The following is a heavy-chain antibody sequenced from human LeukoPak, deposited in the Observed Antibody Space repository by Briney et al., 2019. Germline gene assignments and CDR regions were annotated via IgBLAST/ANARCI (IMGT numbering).Heavy chain of an antibody. D-gene: IGHD4-17*01. Sequence: TGGSLRLSCAASGFIFNTYGMHWVRQAPGKGLEWVAVMWYDGSNKYYADSVKGRFTISRDNSKNTLYLQMNSLRAEDTAMYYCAKVYGDYGYYFDYWGQGTLVTVSS. CDR2: MWYDGSNK. J-gene: IGHJ4*02. CDR1: GFIFNTYG. CDR3: AKVYGDYGYYFDY. V-gene: IGHV3-33*06.